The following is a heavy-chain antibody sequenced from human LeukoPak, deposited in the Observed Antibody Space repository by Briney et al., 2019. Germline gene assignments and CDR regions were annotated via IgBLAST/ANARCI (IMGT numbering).Heavy chain of an antibody. D-gene: IGHD1-1*01. J-gene: IGHJ4*02. CDR3: AKDLTQLYLAFDY. Sequence: PGGSLRLSCAASGFTFDDYAMHWVRQAPGKGLEWVSLVSEDGSRTYYADSVKGRFTISRDNSKNSLYLQMNSLTAEDTALYYCAKDLTQLYLAFDYWGQGTLITVSS. V-gene: IGHV3-43*02. CDR2: VSEDGSRT. CDR1: GFTFDDYA.